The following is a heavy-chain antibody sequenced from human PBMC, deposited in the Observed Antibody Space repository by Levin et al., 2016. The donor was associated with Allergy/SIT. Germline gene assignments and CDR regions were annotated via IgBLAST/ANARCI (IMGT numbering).Heavy chain of an antibody. J-gene: IGHJ4*02. Sequence: ASVKVSCKASGYTFSSNYMHWVRQAPGQGLEWMGIINPSGGSTTYAQKFQGRVTMTGDTSTSTVYMELSSLRSEDTALYYCTRGALQWPLLGSPLDYWGQGTLVTVSS. V-gene: IGHV1-46*03. CDR2: INPSGGST. D-gene: IGHD4-11*01. CDR3: TRGALQWPLLGSPLDY. CDR1: GYTFSSNY.